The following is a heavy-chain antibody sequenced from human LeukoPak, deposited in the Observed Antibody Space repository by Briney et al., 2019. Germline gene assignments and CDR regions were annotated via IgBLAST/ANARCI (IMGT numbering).Heavy chain of an antibody. Sequence: GGALRLSCAASGFTFSNYSLTLVRQAPGKGLEWVSGIIRNGGSTSSADSVKGRFTISRDNSKNTLYLQMNSLRAEDTAVYYCAKDRSSSTSCSNYWGQGTLVTVLS. CDR1: GFTFSNYS. V-gene: IGHV3-23*01. D-gene: IGHD2-2*01. J-gene: IGHJ4*02. CDR2: IIRNGGST. CDR3: AKDRSSSTSCSNY.